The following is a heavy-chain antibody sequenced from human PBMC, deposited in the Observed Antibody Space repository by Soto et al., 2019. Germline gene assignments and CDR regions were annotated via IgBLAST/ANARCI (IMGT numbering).Heavy chain of an antibody. CDR1: GGTFSSYA. CDR2: IIPIFGTA. J-gene: IGHJ5*02. D-gene: IGHD5-18*01. Sequence: SVKVSCKASGGTFSSYAISWVRQAPGQGLEWMGGIIPIFGTANYAQKFQGRVTITADESTSTAYMELSSLRSEDTAVYYCASSYSYENWFDPWGQGTLVTVSS. CDR3: ASSYSYENWFDP. V-gene: IGHV1-69*13.